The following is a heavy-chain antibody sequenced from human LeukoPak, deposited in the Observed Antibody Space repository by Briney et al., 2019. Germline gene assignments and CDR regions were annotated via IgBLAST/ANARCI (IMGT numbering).Heavy chain of an antibody. V-gene: IGHV3-74*01. J-gene: IGHJ4*02. Sequence: GGSLRLPCAASGFTFSSYWMHWVRQAPGKGLVWVSRINTDGSSTSYANSVQGRFTISRDNAKNTLYLQMNSLGAEDTAVYYCARDQISMYGRSEYYSNTPDSWGQGTLVTVSS. CDR3: ARDQISMYGRSEYYSNTPDS. CDR2: INTDGSST. D-gene: IGHD2/OR15-2a*01. CDR1: GFTFSSYW.